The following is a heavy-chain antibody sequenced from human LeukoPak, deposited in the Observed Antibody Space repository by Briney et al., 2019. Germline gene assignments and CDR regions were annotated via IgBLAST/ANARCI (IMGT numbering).Heavy chain of an antibody. CDR1: GYTFTGYY. D-gene: IGHD2-21*02. J-gene: IGHJ4*02. CDR2: INPNSGGT. CDR3: ARDRELGCGGDCYWFDY. Sequence: ASVKVSCKASGYTFTGYYMHWVRQAPGQGLEWMGWINPNSGGTNYAQKFQGRVTMTRGTSISTAYMELSRLRSDDTAVYYCARDRELGCGGDCYWFDYWGQGTLVTVSS. V-gene: IGHV1-2*02.